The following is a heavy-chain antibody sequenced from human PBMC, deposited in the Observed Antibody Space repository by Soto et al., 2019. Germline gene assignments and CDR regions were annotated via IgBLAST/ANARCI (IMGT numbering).Heavy chain of an antibody. CDR2: ISGSGGST. Sequence: GGSLRLSCAASGFTFSSYAMSWVRQAPGKGLEWVSAISGSGGSTYYADSVKGRFTISRDNSKNTLYLQMNSLRAEDTALYYCAKDLGYCSSTSCLGNWFDPWGQGTLVTVSS. CDR3: AKDLGYCSSTSCLGNWFDP. D-gene: IGHD2-2*01. CDR1: GFTFSSYA. V-gene: IGHV3-23*01. J-gene: IGHJ5*02.